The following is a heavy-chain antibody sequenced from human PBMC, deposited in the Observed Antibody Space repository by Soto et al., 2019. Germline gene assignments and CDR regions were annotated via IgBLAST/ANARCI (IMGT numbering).Heavy chain of an antibody. CDR2: IYYSGST. J-gene: IGHJ4*02. CDR3: ARHRAPIAAAEIYLDY. Sequence: SETLSLTCTVSGGSISSDYWSWIRQPPGKGLEWIGYIYYSGSTNYNPSLKSRVTISVDTSKNQFSLKLSSVTAADTAVYYCARHRAPIAAAEIYLDYWGQGTLVTVS. D-gene: IGHD6-13*01. V-gene: IGHV4-59*08. CDR1: GGSISSDY.